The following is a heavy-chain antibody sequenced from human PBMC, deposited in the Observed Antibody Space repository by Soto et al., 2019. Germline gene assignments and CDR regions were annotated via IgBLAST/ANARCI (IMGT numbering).Heavy chain of an antibody. CDR2: IIPIFGTA. CDR1: GGTFSSYA. D-gene: IGHD3-10*01. J-gene: IGHJ5*02. V-gene: IGHV1-69*06. CDR3: AQELYGSGSYSSKSNWFDP. Sequence: SVKVSCKASGGTFSSYAISWVRQAPGQGLEWMGGIIPIFGTANYAQKFQGRVTITADKSTSTAYMELSSLRSEDTAVYYCAQELYGSGSYSSKSNWFDPWGQGTLVTVSS.